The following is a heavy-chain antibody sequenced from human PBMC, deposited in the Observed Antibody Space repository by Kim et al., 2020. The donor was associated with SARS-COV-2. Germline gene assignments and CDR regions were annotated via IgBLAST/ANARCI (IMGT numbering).Heavy chain of an antibody. D-gene: IGHD3-10*01. CDR3: ALYYYGSGSYYKRPVWFDP. Sequence: GESLKISCKGSGYSFTSYWIGWVRQMPGKGLEWMGIIYPGDSDTRYSPSFQGQVTISADKSISTAYLQWSSLKASDTAMYYCALYYYGSGSYYKRPVWFDPWGQGTLVTVSS. V-gene: IGHV5-51*01. J-gene: IGHJ5*02. CDR2: IYPGDSDT. CDR1: GYSFTSYW.